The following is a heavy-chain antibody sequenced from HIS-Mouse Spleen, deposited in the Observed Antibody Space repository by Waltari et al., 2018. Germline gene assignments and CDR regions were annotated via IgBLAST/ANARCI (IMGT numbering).Heavy chain of an antibody. J-gene: IGHJ2*01. V-gene: IGHV4-39*07. D-gene: IGHD6-13*01. CDR3: AREIPYSSSWYDWYFDL. CDR2: IYYSWST. CDR1: GGSISSSSYY. Sequence: QLQLQESGPGLVKPSETLSLTCTVSGGSISSSSYYWGWIRQPPGKGLEWIGSIYYSWSTYYNPSLTRRVTISVDTSKNQFALKLSSVTAADTAVYYCAREIPYSSSWYDWYFDLWGRGTLVTVSS.